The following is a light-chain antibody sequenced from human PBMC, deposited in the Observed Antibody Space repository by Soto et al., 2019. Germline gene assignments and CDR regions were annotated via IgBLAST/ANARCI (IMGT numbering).Light chain of an antibody. CDR1: QHINTW. Sequence: DVQMTQSPSSVSASVGDRVTITCRASQHINTWLAWYQQKPGKAPRLLISAASNLEDGVPPRFTGSGSGTDFTLTLSSLQPADFATYYCQLSNIVPFTFGPGTRVDV. CDR2: AAS. CDR3: QLSNIVPFT. V-gene: IGKV1-12*02. J-gene: IGKJ3*01.